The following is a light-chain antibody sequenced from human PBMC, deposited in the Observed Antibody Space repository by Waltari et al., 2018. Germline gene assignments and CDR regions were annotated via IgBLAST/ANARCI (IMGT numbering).Light chain of an antibody. CDR1: QIVGSN. Sequence: EIVMTQSPATLSVSPGERATLSCRASQIVGSNLAWYQQKPGQAPRLLIYAASTSATGMPARFSGSGSGTEFTLTINSMQSEDFAVYDCQQYDNWPPLTFGGGTKVEI. V-gene: IGKV3-15*01. J-gene: IGKJ4*01. CDR3: QQYDNWPPLT. CDR2: AAS.